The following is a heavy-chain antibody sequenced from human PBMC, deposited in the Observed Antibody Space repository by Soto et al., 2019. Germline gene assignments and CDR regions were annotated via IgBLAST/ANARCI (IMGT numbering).Heavy chain of an antibody. CDR1: GFTFSSYG. V-gene: IGHV3-33*01. CDR2: IWYDGSNK. Sequence: GGSLRLSCAASGFTFSSYGMHWVRQAPGKGLEWVAVIWYDGSNKYYADSVKGRFTISRDNSKNTLYLQMNSLRAEDTAVYYCARTSFEAPDAFDIWGQGTMVT. D-gene: IGHD3-9*01. CDR3: ARTSFEAPDAFDI. J-gene: IGHJ3*02.